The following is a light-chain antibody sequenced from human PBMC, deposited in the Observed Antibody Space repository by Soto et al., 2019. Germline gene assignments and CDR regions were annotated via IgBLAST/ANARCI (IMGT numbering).Light chain of an antibody. J-gene: IGKJ2*03. CDR1: QSVSSNY. CDR3: QQYGNTPRYS. V-gene: IGKV3-20*01. CDR2: GTS. Sequence: EIVLTQSPGTLSLSLGERATLSCRASQSVSSNYLAWYQQKPGQAPRLLIYGTSSRATGIPDRFSGSGSGTKFTLHISSLEHEDVVVYYCQQYGNTPRYSFGQGTKLEIK.